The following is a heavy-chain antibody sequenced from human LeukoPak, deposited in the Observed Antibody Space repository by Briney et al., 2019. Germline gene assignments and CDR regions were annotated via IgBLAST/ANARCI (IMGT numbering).Heavy chain of an antibody. CDR2: INPNSGGT. CDR3: ARASWVYYDSSGYYGDWFDH. D-gene: IGHD3-22*01. Sequence: ASVKVSCKASGYTFTGYYMHWVRQAPGQGLEWMGRINPNSGGTNYAQKFQGRVTMTRDTSISTAYMELSRLRSDDTAVYYCARASWVYYDSSGYYGDWFDHWGQGTLVTVSS. J-gene: IGHJ5*02. CDR1: GYTFTGYY. V-gene: IGHV1-2*06.